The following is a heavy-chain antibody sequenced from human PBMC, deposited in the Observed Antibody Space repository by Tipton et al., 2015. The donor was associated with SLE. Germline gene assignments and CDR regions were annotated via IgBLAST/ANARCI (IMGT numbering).Heavy chain of an antibody. D-gene: IGHD3-10*01. CDR2: IRYDGSNK. CDR3: ANAGMVQGVINGMDV. V-gene: IGHV3-30*02. CDR1: GFTFSSYG. Sequence: QVQLVQSGGGVVQPGGSLRLSCAASGFTFSSYGMHWVRQAPGKGLEWVAFIRYDGSNKYYADSVKGRFTISRDNSKNTPYLQMNSLRAEDTAVYYCANAGMVQGVINGMDVWGQGTTVTVSS. J-gene: IGHJ6*02.